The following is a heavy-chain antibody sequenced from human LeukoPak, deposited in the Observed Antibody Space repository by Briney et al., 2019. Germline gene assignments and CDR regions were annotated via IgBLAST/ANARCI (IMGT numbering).Heavy chain of an antibody. Sequence: SETLSLTCTVSGVSVSSYYWSWIRQPAGKGLEWIGRIYTTGSATYNPSLKSRVTISVDTSKNQFSLKLSSVTAADTAVYYCARRGDYVFWGQGTLVTVSS. CDR2: IYTTGSA. V-gene: IGHV4-4*07. CDR3: ARRGDYVF. CDR1: GVSVSSYY. J-gene: IGHJ4*02. D-gene: IGHD3-16*01.